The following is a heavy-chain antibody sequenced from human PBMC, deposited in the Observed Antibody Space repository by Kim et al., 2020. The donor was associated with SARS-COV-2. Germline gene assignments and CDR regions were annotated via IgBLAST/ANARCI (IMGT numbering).Heavy chain of an antibody. V-gene: IGHV4-59*08. CDR3: ARRLGIYYGSGSTTNYYGMDV. CDR2: IYYSGST. D-gene: IGHD3-10*01. J-gene: IGHJ6*02. CDR1: GGSISSYY. Sequence: SETLSLTCTVSGGSISSYYWSWIRQPPGKGLEWIGYIYYSGSTNYNPSLKSRVTISVDTSKNQFSLKLSSVTAADTAAYYCARRLGIYYGSGSTTNYYGMDVWGQGTTVTVSS.